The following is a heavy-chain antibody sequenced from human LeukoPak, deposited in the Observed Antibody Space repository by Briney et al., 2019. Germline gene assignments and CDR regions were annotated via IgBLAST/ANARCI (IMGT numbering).Heavy chain of an antibody. CDR3: ARAVRGVIINWFDP. CDR1: GGSISSGGYY. V-gene: IGHV4-31*03. CDR2: ICYSGST. Sequence: PSETLSLTCTVSGGSISSGGYYWSWIRQHPGKGLEWIGYICYSGSTYYNPSLKSRVTISVDTSKNQFSLKLSSVTAADTAVYYCARAVRGVIINWFDPWGQGTLVTVSS. D-gene: IGHD3-10*01. J-gene: IGHJ5*02.